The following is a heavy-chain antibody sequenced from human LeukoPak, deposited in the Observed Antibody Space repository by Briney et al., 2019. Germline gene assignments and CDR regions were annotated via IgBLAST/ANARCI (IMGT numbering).Heavy chain of an antibody. CDR3: ARGNYDSSGYPAYYFDY. D-gene: IGHD3-22*01. V-gene: IGHV4-31*03. Sequence: SETLSLTCTVSGGSISSGGYYWSWIRQHPGTGLEWIGYIYYSGSTCYNPSLKSRVTISVDTSKNQFSLKLSSVTAADTAVYYCARGNYDSSGYPAYYFDYWGQGTLVTVSS. J-gene: IGHJ4*02. CDR1: GGSISSGGYY. CDR2: IYYSGST.